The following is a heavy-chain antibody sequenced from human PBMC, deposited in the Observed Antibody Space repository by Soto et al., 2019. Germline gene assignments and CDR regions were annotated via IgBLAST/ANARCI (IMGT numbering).Heavy chain of an antibody. CDR2: IRSKPKSYAT. J-gene: IGHJ4*02. Sequence: EMQLVESGGGLVQPGGSLKLSCTASGLIFRGSAMHWVRQASGKGLEWVGRIRSKPKSYATLYAESVKGRFTISRDDSESTVSLEMNSLKTEDTAVYYCTSLPDCWGQGTQVTVSS. CDR3: TSLPDC. V-gene: IGHV3-73*02. CDR1: GLIFRGSA.